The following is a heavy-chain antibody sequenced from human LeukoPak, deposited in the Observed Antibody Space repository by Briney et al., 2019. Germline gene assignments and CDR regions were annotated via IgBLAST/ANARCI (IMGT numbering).Heavy chain of an antibody. CDR2: INPNSGGT. V-gene: IGHV1-2*02. J-gene: IGHJ6*03. D-gene: IGHD2-2*01. CDR3: AREVPYYYYMDV. Sequence: ASVKVSCKASGYTFTGYCMHWVRQAPGQGLEWMGWINPNSGGTNCAQKFQGRVTMTRDTSISTAYMELSRLRSDDTAVYYCAREVPYYYYMDVWGKGTTVTISS. CDR1: GYTFTGYC.